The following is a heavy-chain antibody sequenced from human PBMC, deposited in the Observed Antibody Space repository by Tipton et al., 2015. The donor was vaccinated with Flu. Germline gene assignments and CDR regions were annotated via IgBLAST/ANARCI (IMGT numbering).Heavy chain of an antibody. V-gene: IGHV4-38-2*02. D-gene: IGHD6-13*01. CDR1: GYSISSGFY. Sequence: TLSLTCTVPGYSISSGFYWSWIRQPPGKGLEWIGYIYYSGSTNYNPSLKSRVTISVDTSKNQFSLKLSSVTAADTAVYYCARDSAAHYGMDVWGQGTTVTVSS. J-gene: IGHJ6*02. CDR2: IYYSGST. CDR3: ARDSAAHYGMDV.